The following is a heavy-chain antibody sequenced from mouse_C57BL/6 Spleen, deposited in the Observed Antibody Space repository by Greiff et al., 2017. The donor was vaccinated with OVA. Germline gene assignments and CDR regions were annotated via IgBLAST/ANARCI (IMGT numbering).Heavy chain of an antibody. CDR3: ARYSNPFDY. J-gene: IGHJ2*01. CDR2: ISGGGGNT. V-gene: IGHV5-9*01. D-gene: IGHD2-5*01. Sequence: VQLKESGGGLVKPGGSLKLSCAASGFTFSSYTMSWVRQTPEKRLEWVATISGGGGNTYYPDSVKGRFTISRDNAKNTLYLQMSSLRSEDTALYYCARYSNPFDYWGQGTTLTVSS. CDR1: GFTFSSYT.